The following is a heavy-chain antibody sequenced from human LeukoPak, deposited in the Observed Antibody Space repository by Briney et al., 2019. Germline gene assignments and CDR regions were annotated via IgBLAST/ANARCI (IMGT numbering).Heavy chain of an antibody. J-gene: IGHJ4*02. D-gene: IGHD1-14*01. CDR3: ARSRNLRTSHFDY. CDR1: SGSISNYY. V-gene: IGHV4-59*03. CDR2: IYDSGTT. Sequence: PSETLSLTCSVSSGSISNYYWNWIRQSPGRGLDWIGYIYDSGTTNYNPSHETRVTISLDTSKSQFSLRLSSVTAADTAVYYCARSRNLRTSHFDYWGQGIRVAVSS.